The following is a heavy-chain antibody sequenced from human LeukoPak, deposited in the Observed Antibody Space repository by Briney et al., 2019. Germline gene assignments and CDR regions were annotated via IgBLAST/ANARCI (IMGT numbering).Heavy chain of an antibody. CDR3: ARDIQRYSGSYSDY. D-gene: IGHD1-26*01. V-gene: IGHV4-4*01. CDR2: MYPSGST. J-gene: IGHJ4*02. Sequence: PSETLSLTCAVSGGSISSSNWWSWVRQPPGKGLEWIGEMYPSGSTNYNPSLKSRVTISIDKSKNQFSLKLSSVTAADTAVYCCARDIQRYSGSYSDYWGQGTLVTVSS. CDR1: GGSISSSNW.